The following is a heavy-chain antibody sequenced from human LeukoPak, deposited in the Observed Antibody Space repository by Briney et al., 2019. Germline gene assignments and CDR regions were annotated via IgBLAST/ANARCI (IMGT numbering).Heavy chain of an antibody. CDR3: ARSGDSSGYYYEYYFDY. CDR2: IKQDGSEK. D-gene: IGHD3-22*01. J-gene: IGHJ4*02. Sequence: GGSLRLSCAASGFTFSSYWMSWVRQAPGKGLEWVANIKQDGSEKYYVDSVKGRFTISGDNAKNSLYLQMNSLRAEDTAVYYCARSGDSSGYYYEYYFDYWGQGTLVTVSS. V-gene: IGHV3-7*03. CDR1: GFTFSSYW.